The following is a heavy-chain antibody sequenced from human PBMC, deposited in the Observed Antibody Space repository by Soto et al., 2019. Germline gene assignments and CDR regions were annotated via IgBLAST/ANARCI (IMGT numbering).Heavy chain of an antibody. D-gene: IGHD5-18*01. CDR1: GYSFTSYW. Sequence: PGESLKISCKGSGYSFTSYWMGWVRQMPGKGLEWMGIIYPGDSDTRYSPSFQGQVTISADKSISTAYLQWSSLKASDTAMYYCASSVTAMVPFFYGMDVWGQGTTVTVSS. CDR2: IYPGDSDT. J-gene: IGHJ6*02. V-gene: IGHV5-51*01. CDR3: ASSVTAMVPFFYGMDV.